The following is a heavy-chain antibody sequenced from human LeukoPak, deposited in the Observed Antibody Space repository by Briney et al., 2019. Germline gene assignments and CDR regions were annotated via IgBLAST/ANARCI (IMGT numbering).Heavy chain of an antibody. J-gene: IGHJ3*02. CDR1: GGSISSSSYY. D-gene: IGHD5/OR15-5a*01. CDR3: ARVKPSDIVSRCKAFDI. CDR2: IYYSGST. V-gene: IGHV4-39*07. Sequence: SETLSLTCTVSGGSISSSSYYWGWIRQPPGKGLEWIGSIYYSGSTYYNPSLKSRVTISVDTSKNQFSLKLSSVTAADTAVYYCARVKPSDIVSRCKAFDIWGQGTMVTVSS.